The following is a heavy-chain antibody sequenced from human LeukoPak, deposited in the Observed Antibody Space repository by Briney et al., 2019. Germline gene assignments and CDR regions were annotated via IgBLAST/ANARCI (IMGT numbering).Heavy chain of an antibody. Sequence: GGLVKVSCKASGYTFTSYGISWVRQAPGQGLEWMGWISGYNGDTKYAHNFQGRVTMTIDTSTSTAYMELRSLRSDDMAVYYCGVSGYDSLLNYWGQGTLVTVSS. J-gene: IGHJ4*02. CDR3: GVSGYDSLLNY. V-gene: IGHV1-18*03. CDR2: ISGYNGDT. CDR1: GYTFTSYG. D-gene: IGHD5-12*01.